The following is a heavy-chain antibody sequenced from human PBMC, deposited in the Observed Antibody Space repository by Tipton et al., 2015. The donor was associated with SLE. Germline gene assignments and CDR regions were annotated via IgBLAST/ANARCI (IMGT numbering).Heavy chain of an antibody. J-gene: IGHJ4*02. CDR2: IYYSGST. CDR1: GGSVSTYY. Sequence: TLSLTCTVSGGSVSTYYWSWIRQPPGKGLEWIGYIYYSGSTNYNPSLKSRVTISVDTSKNQFSLKLSSVTAADTAVYYCASRYCSSTSCYRGGFDYWGQGTLVTVSS. V-gene: IGHV4-59*08. D-gene: IGHD2-2*01. CDR3: ASRYCSSTSCYRGGFDY.